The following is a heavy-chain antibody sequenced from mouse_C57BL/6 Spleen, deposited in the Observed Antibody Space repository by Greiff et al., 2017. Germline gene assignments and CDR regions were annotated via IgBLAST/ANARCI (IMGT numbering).Heavy chain of an antibody. V-gene: IGHV5-17*01. Sequence: DVKLVESGGGLVKPGGSLKLSCAASGFTFSDYGMHWVRQAPEKGLEWVAYISSGSSTIYYADTVKGRFTISRDNAKNTRCLQMASLRSEDTAMYYCECRGVDYDYFDYCGQGATLTVSS. J-gene: IGHJ2*01. D-gene: IGHD2-4*01. CDR2: ISSGSSTI. CDR3: ECRGVDYDYFDY. CDR1: GFTFSDYG.